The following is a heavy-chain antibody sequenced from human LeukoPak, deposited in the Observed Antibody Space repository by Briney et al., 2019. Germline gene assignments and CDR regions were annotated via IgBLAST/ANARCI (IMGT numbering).Heavy chain of an antibody. J-gene: IGHJ6*02. Sequence: GGSLRLSCAASGFTFNSYDMNWVRQAPGKGLEWVSSISSSGTYTFYADSVKGRFSISRDNAKDSLYLQMSSLRAEDTAIYYCARWAQYQLLYSFNYGMDVWGQGTAVTVSS. CDR1: GFTFNSYD. V-gene: IGHV3-21*01. CDR3: ARWAQYQLLYSFNYGMDV. D-gene: IGHD2-2*02. CDR2: ISSSGTYT.